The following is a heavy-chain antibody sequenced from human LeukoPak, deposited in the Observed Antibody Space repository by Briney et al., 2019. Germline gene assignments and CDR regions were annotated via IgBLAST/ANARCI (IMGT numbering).Heavy chain of an antibody. V-gene: IGHV4-30-4*01. J-gene: IGHJ3*02. CDR3: ARDDSPDAFDI. D-gene: IGHD2-15*01. Sequence: NSSETLSLTCTVSGGSISSGDYYWSWIRQPPGKGLEWIGYIYYSGSTYYNPSLKSRVTISVDTSKNQFSLKLSSVTAADTAVYYCARDDSPDAFDIWGQGTMVTVSS. CDR2: IYYSGST. CDR1: GGSISSGDYY.